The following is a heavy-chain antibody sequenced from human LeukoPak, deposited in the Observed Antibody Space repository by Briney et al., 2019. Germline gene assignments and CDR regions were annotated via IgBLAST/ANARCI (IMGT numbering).Heavy chain of an antibody. D-gene: IGHD5-18*01. CDR3: ARDLYSYGYV. CDR1: GGTFSSYA. CDR2: IIPIFGTA. Sequence: SVKVTCKASGGTFSSYAISWVRQAPGQGLEWMGGIIPIFGTANYAQKFQGRVTITADESTSTAYMELSSLRSEDTAVYYCARDLYSYGYVWGKGTTVTVSS. J-gene: IGHJ6*04. V-gene: IGHV1-69*13.